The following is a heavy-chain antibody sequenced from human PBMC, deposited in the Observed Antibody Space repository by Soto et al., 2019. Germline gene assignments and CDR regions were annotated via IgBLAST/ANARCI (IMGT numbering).Heavy chain of an antibody. D-gene: IGHD2-8*01. CDR1: GGSISSVDYY. V-gene: IGHV4-30-4*01. CDR2: IYYSGST. CDR3: ARSMRGYGMDV. J-gene: IGHJ6*02. Sequence: SETLSLTCTVSGGSISSVDYYCSWIRQPPGKGLEWIGYIYYSGSTYYNPSLKSRVTISVDTSKNQFSLKLSSVTAADTAVYYCARSMRGYGMDVWGQGTTVT.